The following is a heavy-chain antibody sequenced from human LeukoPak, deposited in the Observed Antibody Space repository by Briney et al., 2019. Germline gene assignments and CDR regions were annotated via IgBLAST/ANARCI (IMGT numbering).Heavy chain of an antibody. J-gene: IGHJ4*02. CDR3: ARAGGYYYDSSGYYYAEEYYFAY. CDR1: AFTFRSFW. CDR2: MKQYGSEK. Sequence: PGGTLRLSCAASAFTFRSFWMSWVRQAPGKGLEWVANMKQYGSEKYYVDSVKGRFTISRDNAKNSLFLQMNSLRAEDTAVYYCARAGGYYYDSSGYYYAEEYYFAYWGQGTLVTVSS. V-gene: IGHV3-7*05. D-gene: IGHD3-22*01.